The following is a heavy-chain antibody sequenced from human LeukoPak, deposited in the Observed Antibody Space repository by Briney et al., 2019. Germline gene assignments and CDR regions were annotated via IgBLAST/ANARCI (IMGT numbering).Heavy chain of an antibody. V-gene: IGHV3-30-3*01. D-gene: IGHD2-2*01. CDR3: AGSSTSCYLSCYYYGMDV. CDR1: GFTFSSYA. Sequence: GGSLRLSCAASGFTFSSYAMHWVRQAPGKGLEWVAVISYDGSNKYYADSVKGRFTISRDNSKNTLYLQMNSLRAEDTAVYCCAGSSTSCYLSCYYYGMDVWGQGTTVTVSS. J-gene: IGHJ6*02. CDR2: ISYDGSNK.